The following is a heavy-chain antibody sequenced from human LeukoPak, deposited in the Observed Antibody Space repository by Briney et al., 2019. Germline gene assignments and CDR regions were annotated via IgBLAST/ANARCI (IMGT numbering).Heavy chain of an antibody. CDR2: INHSGST. V-gene: IGHV4-34*01. Sequence: SETLSLTCAVYGGSFSGYYWGWIRQPPGKGLEWIGEINHSGSTNYNPSLKSRVTISVDTSKKQFSLKLSSVTAADTAVYYCARETITVAANYYYYYMDVWGKGTTVTVSS. J-gene: IGHJ6*03. CDR1: GGSFSGYY. D-gene: IGHD6-19*01. CDR3: ARETITVAANYYYYYMDV.